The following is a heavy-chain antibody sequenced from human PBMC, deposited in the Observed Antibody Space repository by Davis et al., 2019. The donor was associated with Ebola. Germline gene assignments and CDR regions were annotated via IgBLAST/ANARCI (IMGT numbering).Heavy chain of an antibody. J-gene: IGHJ4*02. D-gene: IGHD2-15*01. Sequence: GESLKISCAASGFTVSSNYMSWVRQAPGKGLEWVSVIYSGGSTYYADSVKGRFTISRDNSKNTLYLQMNSLRAEDTAVYYCAKEEGYCSGGSCYLLDYWGQGTLVTVSS. V-gene: IGHV3-53*05. CDR3: AKEEGYCSGGSCYLLDY. CDR1: GFTVSSNY. CDR2: IYSGGST.